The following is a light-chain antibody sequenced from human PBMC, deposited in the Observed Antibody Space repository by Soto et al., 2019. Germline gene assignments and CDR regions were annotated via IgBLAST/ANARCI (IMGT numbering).Light chain of an antibody. CDR3: NSYTSSSTYV. J-gene: IGLJ1*01. CDR2: DVS. Sequence: QSALTQPASVSESPGQSITNSCTGTTSDVGRYNYVSWYQQHPGKAPKLIIYDVSNRPSGVSNRFSGSKSGNTASLTISGLQAEDEADYYCNSYTSSSTYVFGTGTNLTVL. CDR1: TSDVGRYNY. V-gene: IGLV2-14*01.